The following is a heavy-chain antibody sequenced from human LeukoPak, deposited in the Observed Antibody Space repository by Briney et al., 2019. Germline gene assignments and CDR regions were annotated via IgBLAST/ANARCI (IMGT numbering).Heavy chain of an antibody. V-gene: IGHV1-18*01. CDR2: ISAYNGNT. J-gene: IGHJ3*02. CDR1: GYTFSSYG. Sequence: ASVKVSCKASGYTFSSYGISWVRQAPGQGLEWMGWISAYNGNTNYAQKLQGRVTMTTETSTSTAYMELRSLRSDDTAVYYCARVTLSEIVVFDIWGQGTMVTVSS. D-gene: IGHD2-15*01. CDR3: ARVTLSEIVVFDI.